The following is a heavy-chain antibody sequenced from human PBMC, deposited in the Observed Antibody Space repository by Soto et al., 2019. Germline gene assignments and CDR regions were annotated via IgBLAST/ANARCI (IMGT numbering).Heavy chain of an antibody. D-gene: IGHD2-15*01. Sequence: ASVKVSCKASGYTFTSYGISWVRQAPGQGLEWMGWISAYNGNTNYAQKLQGRVTMTTDTSTSTAYMELRSLRSDDTAVYYCARNSGGSQYYYYYGMDVWGQGTTVTVSS. CDR3: ARNSGGSQYYYYYGMDV. J-gene: IGHJ6*02. CDR1: GYTFTSYG. V-gene: IGHV1-18*01. CDR2: ISAYNGNT.